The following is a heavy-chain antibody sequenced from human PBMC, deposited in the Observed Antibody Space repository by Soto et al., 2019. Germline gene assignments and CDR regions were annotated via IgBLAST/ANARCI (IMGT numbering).Heavy chain of an antibody. CDR1: GYTFTSYY. J-gene: IGHJ4*02. CDR3: ASRISEVGYAISNWFDY. Sequence: GASVKVSCKASGYTFTSYYMHWVRQAPGQGLEWMGVINPSGGSTSYAQKFQGRVTMTRDTSTSTVYMELSSLRSEDTAVYYCASRISEVGYAISNWFDYWGQGTLVTVSS. D-gene: IGHD2-8*02. V-gene: IGHV1-46*01. CDR2: INPSGGST.